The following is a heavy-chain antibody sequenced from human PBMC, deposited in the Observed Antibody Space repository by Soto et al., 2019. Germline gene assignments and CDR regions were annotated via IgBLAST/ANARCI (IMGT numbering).Heavy chain of an antibody. J-gene: IGHJ6*02. Sequence: EVQLLESGGGLVQPGGSLRLSCAVSGFNFNNYAMNWVRQAPGKGLEWVSSISDSGGRTYYADSVKGRFTISRDNSKNTLYLHMNSLRAEDPAIYYGAKDALGDYFYYGMDVWGQGNTVTVSS. CDR2: ISDSGGRT. CDR3: AKDALGDYFYYGMDV. V-gene: IGHV3-23*01. CDR1: GFNFNNYA.